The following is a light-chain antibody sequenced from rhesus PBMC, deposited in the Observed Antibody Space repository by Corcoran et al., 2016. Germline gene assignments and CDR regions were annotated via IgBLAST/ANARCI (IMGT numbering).Light chain of an antibody. Sequence: DIQMTQSPSSLSASVGDTVTITCRASQSSSSWLDWYQQKPGKAPKLLFYKASSLQSGVPSRFSGSGSGTDFTLTISSLQPEDFATYYCLQYTSSPYSFGQGTKVEIK. V-gene: IGKV1-22*01. J-gene: IGKJ2*01. CDR3: LQYTSSPYS. CDR1: QSSSSW. CDR2: KAS.